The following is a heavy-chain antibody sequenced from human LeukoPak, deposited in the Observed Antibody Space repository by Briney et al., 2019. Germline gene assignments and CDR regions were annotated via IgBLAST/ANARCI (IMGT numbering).Heavy chain of an antibody. J-gene: IGHJ4*02. Sequence: GGSLRLSCAASGFTFSSYGMHWVRQAPGKGLEWVAVISYEGSNKYYADSVKGRFTISRDNSKNTLYLQMNSLRAEDTAVYYCAKDLALLWFGGFADYWGQGTLVTVSS. CDR3: AKDLALLWFGGFADY. CDR2: ISYEGSNK. D-gene: IGHD3-10*01. V-gene: IGHV3-30*18. CDR1: GFTFSSYG.